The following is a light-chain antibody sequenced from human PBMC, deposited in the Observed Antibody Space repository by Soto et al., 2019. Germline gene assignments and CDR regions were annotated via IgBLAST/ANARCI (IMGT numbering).Light chain of an antibody. V-gene: IGLV2-23*01. CDR3: FSYAGGSSWV. CDR1: XXDVGSYNR. J-gene: IGLJ3*02. Sequence: QSVLTXPASXXXXXXQSITISCTGTXXDVGSYNRVSWYQKYPGKAPRLLIYEDVKRPSGVFNRFSGSKSDNTASLRISGLEAEDEADYYCFSYAGGSSWVFGGGTQLTVL. CDR2: EDV.